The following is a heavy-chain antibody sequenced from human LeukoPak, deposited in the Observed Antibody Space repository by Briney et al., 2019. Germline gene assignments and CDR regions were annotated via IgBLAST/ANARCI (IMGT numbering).Heavy chain of an antibody. D-gene: IGHD3-10*01. CDR1: GFTFSGSA. CDR2: IRSKANSYAT. CDR3: TRRLLWFGESPGGYGMDV. Sequence: GGSLRLSCAASGFTFSGSAMHWVRQASGKGLEWVGRIRSKANSYATAYAASVKGRFTISRDDSKNTAYLQMNSLKTEDTAVYYCTRRLLWFGESPGGYGMDVWGQGTTVTVSS. V-gene: IGHV3-73*01. J-gene: IGHJ6*02.